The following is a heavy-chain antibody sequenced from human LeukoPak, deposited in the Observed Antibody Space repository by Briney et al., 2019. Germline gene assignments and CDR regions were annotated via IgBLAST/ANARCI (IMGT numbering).Heavy chain of an antibody. Sequence: GGSLRLSCVPSGITFSNSALSWFRQAPGKGLEWVSTITKSGDKTYYADSVKGLFTISRDHSKNTLYLQMNSLRAEDTAVYHCVKSAGKDGYRDVFDIWGQGTVVTVSS. CDR3: VKSAGKDGYRDVFDI. CDR1: GITFSNSA. J-gene: IGHJ3*02. V-gene: IGHV3-23*01. D-gene: IGHD5-24*01. CDR2: ITKSGDKT.